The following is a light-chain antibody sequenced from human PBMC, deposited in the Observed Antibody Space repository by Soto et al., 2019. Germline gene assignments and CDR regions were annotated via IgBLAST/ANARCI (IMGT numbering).Light chain of an antibody. CDR2: GAS. CDR1: QSVSSSY. Sequence: EIVLKKSPGTLSLSPGERATLSCRASQSVSSSYLAWYQQKPGQAPRLLIYGASSRATGIPDRFSGSGSGTDFTLTISRLEPEDFAVYYCQQYGSSSALTFGGGTKVDI. V-gene: IGKV3-20*01. J-gene: IGKJ4*01. CDR3: QQYGSSSALT.